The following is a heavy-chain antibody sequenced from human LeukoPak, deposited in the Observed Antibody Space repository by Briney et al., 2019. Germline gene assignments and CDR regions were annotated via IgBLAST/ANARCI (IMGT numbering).Heavy chain of an antibody. Sequence: SETLSLTCAVCGGSFSGYYWSWLRQPPGKGLEWIGEINHSGSTNYNPSLKSRVTISVDTSKNQFSLKLSSVTAADTAVYYCARGKWSIVVVTAIRWFDPWGQGTLVTVSS. CDR3: ARGKWSIVVVTAIRWFDP. V-gene: IGHV4-34*01. CDR2: INHSGST. J-gene: IGHJ5*02. D-gene: IGHD2-21*02. CDR1: GGSFSGYY.